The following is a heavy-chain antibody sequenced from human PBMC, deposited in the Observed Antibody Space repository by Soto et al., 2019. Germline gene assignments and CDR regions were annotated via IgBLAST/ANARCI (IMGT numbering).Heavy chain of an antibody. CDR2: IYYSGST. V-gene: IGHV4-39*02. J-gene: IGHJ5*02. D-gene: IGHD6-19*01. CDR3: ARESIAVAGSARYNWFDP. CDR1: GGSISSSSYY. Sequence: SETLSLTCTVSGGSISSSSYYWGWIRQPPGKGLEWIGSIYYSGSTYYNPSLKSRVTISVDTSKNQFSLKLSSVTAADTAVYYCARESIAVAGSARYNWFDPWGQGTLVTVSS.